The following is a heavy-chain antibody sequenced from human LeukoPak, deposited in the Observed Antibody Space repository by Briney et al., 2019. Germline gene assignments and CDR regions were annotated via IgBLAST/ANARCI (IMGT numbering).Heavy chain of an antibody. V-gene: IGHV1-46*01. D-gene: IGHD3-22*01. J-gene: IGHJ5*02. Sequence: ASVKVSCKASGYTFTSYYMHWVRQAPGQGLEWMGIINPSGGSTSYAQKFQGRVTITADESTSTAYMELSSLRSEDTAVYYCARTYYYDSSGYYEAFYWFDPWGQGTLVTVSS. CDR1: GYTFTSYY. CDR3: ARTYYYDSSGYYEAFYWFDP. CDR2: INPSGGST.